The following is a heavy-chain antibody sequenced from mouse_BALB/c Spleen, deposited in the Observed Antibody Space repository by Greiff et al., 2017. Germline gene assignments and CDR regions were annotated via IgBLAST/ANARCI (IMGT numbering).Heavy chain of an antibody. V-gene: IGHV6-6*02. CDR1: GFTFSNYW. J-gene: IGHJ1*01. CDR3: TRGNYGWYFDV. CDR2: IRLKSNNYAT. Sequence: EVKLMESGGGLVQPGGSMKLSCVASGFTFSNYWMNWVRQSPEKGLEWVAEIRLKSNNYATHYAESVKGRFTISRDDSKSSVYLQMNNLRAEDTGIYYCTRGNYGWYFDVWGAGTTVTVSS. D-gene: IGHD2-1*01.